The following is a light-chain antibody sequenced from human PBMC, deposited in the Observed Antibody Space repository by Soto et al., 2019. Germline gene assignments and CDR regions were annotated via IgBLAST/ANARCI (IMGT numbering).Light chain of an antibody. J-gene: IGLJ1*01. CDR2: DVT. CDR1: SSDVGGYNC. CDR3: SSYAGTYTYV. Sequence: QSALTQPRSVSGSPGQSVTISCTGTSSDVGGYNCVSWFQQHPGKVPKLMIYDVTKRPSGVPDRFSGSKSGNTASLTISGLQADDEADYYCSSYAGTYTYVFGTGTELTVL. V-gene: IGLV2-11*01.